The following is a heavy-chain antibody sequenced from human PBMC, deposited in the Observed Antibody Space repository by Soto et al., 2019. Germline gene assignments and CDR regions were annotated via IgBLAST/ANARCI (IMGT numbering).Heavy chain of an antibody. CDR2: INAGNGNT. J-gene: IGHJ6*02. CDR1: GYTFTSYA. CDR3: ATPGVRSGSHYYYYGMDV. Sequence: ASVKVSCKASGYTFTSYAMHWVRQAPGQRLEWMGWINAGNGNTKYSQKFQGRVTITRDTSASTAYMELSSLRSEDTAVYYCATPGVRSGSHYYYYGMDVWGQGTTVTVSS. D-gene: IGHD3-10*01. V-gene: IGHV1-3*01.